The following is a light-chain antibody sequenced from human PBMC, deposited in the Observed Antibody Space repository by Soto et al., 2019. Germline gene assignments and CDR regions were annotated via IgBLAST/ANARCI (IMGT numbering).Light chain of an antibody. CDR2: DNN. Sequence: QSVLTQPPSVTAASGEKVTISCLVSSFNIGYNYVSCYQHLPGTAPKLLIYDNNKRPSGIPDRFSCSNSGTSATLGITGLQTGDEADYYCGTWYRSLSAGVFGGGTKVIVL. J-gene: IGLJ3*02. CDR3: GTWYRSLSAGV. CDR1: SFNIGYNY. V-gene: IGLV1-51*01.